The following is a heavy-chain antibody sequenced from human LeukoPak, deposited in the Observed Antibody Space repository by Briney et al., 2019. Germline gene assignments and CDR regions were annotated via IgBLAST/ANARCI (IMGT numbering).Heavy chain of an antibody. J-gene: IGHJ6*02. CDR2: ISAYNGNT. D-gene: IGHD2-21*02. Sequence: ASVKVSCTASGYTFTSYGITWVRQARGQGLEWMGRISAYNGNTNYAQKFQGRVTITTDTSTSTAYMGLRSLRSDDTAVYYCGRDSSHTDFLLYYYGMDVWGQGTTVTVSS. V-gene: IGHV1-18*01. CDR3: GRDSSHTDFLLYYYGMDV. CDR1: GYTFTSYG.